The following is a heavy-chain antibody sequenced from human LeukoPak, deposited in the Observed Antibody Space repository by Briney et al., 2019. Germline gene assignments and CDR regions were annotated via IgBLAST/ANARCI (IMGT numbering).Heavy chain of an antibody. CDR3: ARDLGSGGAGTGDY. D-gene: IGHD6-13*01. V-gene: IGHV3-53*01. J-gene: IGHJ4*02. CDR2: IYSGGST. CDR1: GFTVSSNY. Sequence: GGSLRLSCAASGFTVSSNYMSWVRQAPGKGLEWVSVIYSGGSTYYAGSVKGRFTISRDNSKNTLYLQMNSLRAEDTAVYYCARDLGSGGAGTGDYWGQGTLVTVSS.